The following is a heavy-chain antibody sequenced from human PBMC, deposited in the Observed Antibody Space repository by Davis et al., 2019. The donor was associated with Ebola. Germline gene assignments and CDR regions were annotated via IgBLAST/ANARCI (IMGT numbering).Heavy chain of an antibody. Sequence: KVSCKGSGYSFISYWIGWVRQMPGKGLEWMGIINPGDSDTRYSPSFQGQVTISADKSTSTAYLQWSSLKASDTAMYYCATGPTVTIDYWGQGTLVTVSS. CDR3: ATGPTVTIDY. D-gene: IGHD4-17*01. V-gene: IGHV5-51*01. CDR1: GYSFISYW. J-gene: IGHJ4*02. CDR2: INPGDSDT.